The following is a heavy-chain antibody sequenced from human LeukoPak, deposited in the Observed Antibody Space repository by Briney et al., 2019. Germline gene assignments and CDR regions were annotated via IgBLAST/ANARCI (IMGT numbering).Heavy chain of an antibody. V-gene: IGHV4-34*01. CDR3: ARLQTYSGYEDFDH. CDR2: VNESGST. D-gene: IGHD5-12*01. CDR1: GFSFGNHA. J-gene: IGHJ4*02. Sequence: GSLRLSCAASGFSFGNHAMIWVRQTPGKGLEWIGEVNESGSTNYNPSLKSRVTISVDTSKNQFSLRLGSVTAADTAVYYCARLQTYSGYEDFDHWGQGTLVTVSS.